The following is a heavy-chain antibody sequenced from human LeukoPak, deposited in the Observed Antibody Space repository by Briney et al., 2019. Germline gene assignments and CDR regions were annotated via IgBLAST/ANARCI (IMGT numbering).Heavy chain of an antibody. J-gene: IGHJ4*02. CDR3: AREAYTGFDLEAFDS. CDR2: ITSSSGSI. CDR1: GFTFSSYS. V-gene: IGHV3-21*06. Sequence: GGSLRLSCAVSGFTFSSYSLNWVRQAPGKGLEWVSSITSSSGSIYYADSVKGRFTISRDNAKSSLYLQMNSLRVEDTAVYYCAREAYTGFDLEAFDSWGQGTRVTVSS. D-gene: IGHD5-12*01.